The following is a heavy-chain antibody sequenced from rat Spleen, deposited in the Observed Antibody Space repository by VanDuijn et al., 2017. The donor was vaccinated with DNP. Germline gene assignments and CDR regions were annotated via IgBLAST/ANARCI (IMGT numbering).Heavy chain of an antibody. Sequence: EVQLVESGGGLVQPGRSLKLSCAASGFTFSDYGMAWVRQGPTKGLEWVATISASGGTSYYRDSVKGRFTISRENAKSTLYLQMNSLRSEDTATYFCTSLPFWGQGVMVTVSS. V-gene: IGHV5S13*01. CDR3: TSLPF. J-gene: IGHJ2*01. D-gene: IGHD3-8*01. CDR2: ISASGGTS. CDR1: GFTFSDYG.